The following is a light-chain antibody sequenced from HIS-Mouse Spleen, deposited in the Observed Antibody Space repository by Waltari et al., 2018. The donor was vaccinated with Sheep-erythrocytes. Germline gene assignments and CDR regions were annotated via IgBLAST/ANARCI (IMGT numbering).Light chain of an antibody. J-gene: IGLJ3*02. CDR2: EDS. CDR3: YSTDSSGNHWV. CDR1: ALPKKS. V-gene: IGLV3-10*01. Sequence: SYELTQPPSVSVSPGQTARITCSGDALPKKSASWYQQKSGQAPVLVIYEDSKLPSGIPERFSGSSSGTMATLTISGAQVEDDADYYCYSTDSSGNHWVFGGGTKLTVL.